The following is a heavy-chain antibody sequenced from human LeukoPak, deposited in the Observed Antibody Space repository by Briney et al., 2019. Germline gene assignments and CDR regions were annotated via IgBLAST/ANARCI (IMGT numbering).Heavy chain of an antibody. Sequence: GGSLRLSCAASGFTFSSYWMSWVRQAPGKGLEWVANIKQDGSEKYYVDSVKGRFTISRDNAKNSLYLQMNSLRAEDTAVYYCARGSGSYYSAFDIWGQGTMVTVSS. CDR1: GFTFSSYW. J-gene: IGHJ3*02. D-gene: IGHD1-26*01. V-gene: IGHV3-7*01. CDR2: IKQDGSEK. CDR3: ARGSGSYYSAFDI.